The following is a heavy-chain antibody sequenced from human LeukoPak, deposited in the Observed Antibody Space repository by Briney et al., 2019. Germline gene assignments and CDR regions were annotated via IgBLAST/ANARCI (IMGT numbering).Heavy chain of an antibody. CDR3: ARDSGYCSSTSCYDYYYYGMDV. D-gene: IGHD2-2*01. V-gene: IGHV4-4*02. CDR1: GGSISSSNW. J-gene: IGHJ6*02. Sequence: SSETLSLTCAVSGGSISSSNWWSWVRQPPGKGLEWIGEIYHSGSTNYNPSLKSRVTISVDKSKNQFSLKLSSVTAADTAVYYCARDSGYCSSTSCYDYYYYGMDVWGQGTTVTVSS. CDR2: IYHSGST.